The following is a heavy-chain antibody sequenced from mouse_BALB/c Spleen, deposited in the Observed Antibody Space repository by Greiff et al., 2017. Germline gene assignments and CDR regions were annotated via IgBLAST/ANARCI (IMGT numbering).Heavy chain of an antibody. CDR1: GYTFTSYW. Sequence: QVQLQQPGAELVKPGASVKLSCKASGYTFTSYWMHWVKQRPGQGLEWIGEINPSNGRTNYNEKFKSKATLTVDKSSSTAYMQLSSLTSEDSAVYYCAREDGSSWFAYWGQGTLVTVSA. CDR3: AREDGSSWFAY. V-gene: IGHV1S81*02. D-gene: IGHD1-1*01. CDR2: INPSNGRT. J-gene: IGHJ3*01.